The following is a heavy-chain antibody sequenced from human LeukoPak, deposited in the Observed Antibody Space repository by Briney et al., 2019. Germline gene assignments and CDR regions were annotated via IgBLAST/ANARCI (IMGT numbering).Heavy chain of an antibody. CDR3: ARHGASGYAGDY. J-gene: IGHJ4*02. CDR1: GXSFTSYC. D-gene: IGHD5-12*01. Sequence: GESLKISCKGSGXSFTSYCIGWVRQMPGKGLEWMGNIYPGDSDTRYSPSFQGQVTISADKSITTAYLEWSSLRASDTATYYCARHGASGYAGDYWGQGTLVTVSS. CDR2: IYPGDSDT. V-gene: IGHV5-51*01.